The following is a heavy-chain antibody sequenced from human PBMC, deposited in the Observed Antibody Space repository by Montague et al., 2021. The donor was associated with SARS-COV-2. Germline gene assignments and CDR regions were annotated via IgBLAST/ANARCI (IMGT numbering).Heavy chain of an antibody. J-gene: IGHJ4*02. CDR1: GVSFSDDF. D-gene: IGHD3-16*01. Sequence: SETLSLTCGVYGVSFSDDFWTWIRQSPEKGLEWIGEISLSGRTNYNPSLNNRVIISLDTSRKQFSLNLNSVTAADTAIYYCARDFERGGNFDYWGQGILVTVSS. CDR2: ISLSGRT. CDR3: ARDFERGGNFDY. V-gene: IGHV4-34*01.